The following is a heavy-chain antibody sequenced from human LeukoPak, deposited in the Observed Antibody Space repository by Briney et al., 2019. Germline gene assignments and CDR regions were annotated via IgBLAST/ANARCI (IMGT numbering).Heavy chain of an antibody. CDR2: ISASGGST. V-gene: IGHV3-23*01. J-gene: IGHJ4*02. CDR3: TNIAVAGTCY. CDR1: GFPFNTYA. Sequence: GGSLRLSCAASGFPFNTYAMSWVRKAPGKGLEWVSGISASGGSTYYADSVKGGFTISRDNSKNTLYLQMNSLRAEDTAVYYCTNIAVAGTCYWGQGTLVTVSS. D-gene: IGHD6-19*01.